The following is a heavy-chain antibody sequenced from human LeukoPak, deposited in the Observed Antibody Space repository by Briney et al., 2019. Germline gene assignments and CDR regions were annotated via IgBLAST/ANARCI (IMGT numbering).Heavy chain of an antibody. D-gene: IGHD3-10*01. CDR3: ARGGGWFEYYFDY. CDR1: GYTFTDYY. Sequence: ASVKVSCKASGYTFTDYYIYWVRQAPGQGLEWMGWINPISGGTNYAQKFQGRVTMTWDTSITTAYMEVGRLRSDDTAMYYCARGGGWFEYYFDYWGQGTLVTVSS. J-gene: IGHJ4*02. V-gene: IGHV1-2*02. CDR2: INPISGGT.